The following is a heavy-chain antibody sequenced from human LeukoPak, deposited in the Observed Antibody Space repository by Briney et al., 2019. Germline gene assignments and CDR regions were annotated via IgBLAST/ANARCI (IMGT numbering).Heavy chain of an antibody. CDR3: ARADYYYYYYMVV. CDR1: GFTFSNYW. CDR2: ISSTSSTI. Sequence: GGSLRLSCAASGFTFSNYWMSWVRQAPGKGLEWVSFISSTSSTIYYADSVKGRFTISRDNAKNSLYLQMNSLRAEDTAVYYCARADYYYYYYMVVWGKGTTVTVSS. V-gene: IGHV3-48*01. J-gene: IGHJ6*03.